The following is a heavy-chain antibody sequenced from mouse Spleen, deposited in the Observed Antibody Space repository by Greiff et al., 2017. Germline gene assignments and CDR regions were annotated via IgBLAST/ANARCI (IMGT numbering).Heavy chain of an antibody. Sequence: VQLVESGPGLVQPSQSLSITCTVSGFSLTSYGVHWVRQSPGKGLEWLGVIWSGGSTDYNAAFISRLSISKDNSKSQVFFKMNSLQADDTAIYYCARSELGRGAWFAYWGQGTLVTVSA. J-gene: IGHJ3*01. V-gene: IGHV2-2*01. CDR1: GFSLTSYG. CDR3: ARSELGRGAWFAY. CDR2: IWSGGST. D-gene: IGHD4-1*01.